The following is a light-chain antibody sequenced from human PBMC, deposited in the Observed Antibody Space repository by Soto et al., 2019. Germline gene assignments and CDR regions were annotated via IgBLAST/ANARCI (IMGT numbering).Light chain of an antibody. Sequence: EIVMTQSPATLSVSPGERATLSCRASQSVSSNLAWYRQKPGQAPRLLIYGASTRATGIPARFSGSGSGTEFTLPISSLRSEDFAVYYCQQYNNWPRTFGQGTKVEIK. V-gene: IGKV3-15*01. CDR1: QSVSSN. J-gene: IGKJ1*01. CDR3: QQYNNWPRT. CDR2: GAS.